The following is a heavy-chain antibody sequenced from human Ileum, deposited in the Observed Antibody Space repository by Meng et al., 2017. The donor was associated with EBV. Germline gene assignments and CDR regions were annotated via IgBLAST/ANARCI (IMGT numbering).Heavy chain of an antibody. J-gene: IGHJ4*02. V-gene: IGHV3-23*04. CDR2: ISGSGRTT. CDR3: SNLPYSY. D-gene: IGHD4-11*01. Sequence: EVSLVESGGGFAQPGGSLRLACAASGFRFDIYDMNLVRQAQGRGLEWVSGISGSGRTTYYADSVKGRFSISRDNSGNTVYLQMNSLRADDTAVYYCSNLPYSYWGQGTLVTVSS. CDR1: GFRFDIYD.